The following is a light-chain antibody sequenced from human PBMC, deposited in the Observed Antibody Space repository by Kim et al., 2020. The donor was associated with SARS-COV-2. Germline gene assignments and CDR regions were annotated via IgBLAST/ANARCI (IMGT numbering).Light chain of an antibody. J-gene: IGKJ1*01. CDR1: QSVSNYY. CDR2: DAS. Sequence: SPGERATLSCGASQSVSNYYLAWYQQKPGLAPRLLIYDASSRATGIPDRFSGSGSGTDFTLTISRLEPEDFAIYYCHHYGTSPQTFGQGTKVDIK. V-gene: IGKV3D-20*01. CDR3: HHYGTSPQT.